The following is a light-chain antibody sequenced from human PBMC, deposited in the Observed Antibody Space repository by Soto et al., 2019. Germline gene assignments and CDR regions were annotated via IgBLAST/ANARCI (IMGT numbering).Light chain of an antibody. Sequence: EIVLTQSPGTLSLSPGERATLSCRASQSVSSSYLAWYQQKPGQAPRLLIYGASSRATGIPDRFSGSGSGTDFTLTISRLEPEDFAVYYCHQYGSSSYTFGQGPKLEIK. CDR2: GAS. CDR3: HQYGSSSYT. CDR1: QSVSSSY. V-gene: IGKV3-20*01. J-gene: IGKJ2*01.